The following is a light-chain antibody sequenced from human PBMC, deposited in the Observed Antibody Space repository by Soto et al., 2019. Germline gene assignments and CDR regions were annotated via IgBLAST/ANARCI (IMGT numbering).Light chain of an antibody. CDR3: QNYHLALCT. V-gene: IGKV1-27*01. J-gene: IGKJ5*01. CDR2: GSS. CDR1: QDIINY. Sequence: DIQMTQSPSSLSASVGDTVTITCRASQDIINYLAWYQQRPGKVPKRPIYGSSTLHSAVPSRFRGGGSGSHMTHTIVSLQPEDVATYYCQNYHLALCTCSQRTRL.